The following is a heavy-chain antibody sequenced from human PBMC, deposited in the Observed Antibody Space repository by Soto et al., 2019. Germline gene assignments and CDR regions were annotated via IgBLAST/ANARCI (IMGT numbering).Heavy chain of an antibody. CDR2: ITYSRMT. Sequence: PSETLSLTCSVNGDSIKSGSVYWSWIRQSTGIGLEYFGYITYSRMTFQNPSLKSRVTMTVDTPKNQFSLEMRSVTAADTGVYYWEMERQVGPASGRFDPWGQGTLVTVSS. J-gene: IGHJ5*02. CDR1: GDSIKSGSVY. CDR3: EMERQVGPASGRFDP. V-gene: IGHV4-30-4*02. D-gene: IGHD2-2*01.